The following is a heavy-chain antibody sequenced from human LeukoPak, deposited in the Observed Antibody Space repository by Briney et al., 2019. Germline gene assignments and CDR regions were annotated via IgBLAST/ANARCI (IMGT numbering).Heavy chain of an antibody. V-gene: IGHV3-23*01. Sequence: GGSLRLSCEASGFTFSAYAMTWVRQAPGKGLEWVSSIGSDNKPHYSESVKGRFAISRDNSKNTLFLQLHNLRVEDTALYYCARDLHYYVAMDGWGQGTKVTVSS. J-gene: IGHJ6*02. CDR3: ARDLHYYVAMDG. CDR2: IGSDNKP. CDR1: GFTFSAYA. D-gene: IGHD3-10*02.